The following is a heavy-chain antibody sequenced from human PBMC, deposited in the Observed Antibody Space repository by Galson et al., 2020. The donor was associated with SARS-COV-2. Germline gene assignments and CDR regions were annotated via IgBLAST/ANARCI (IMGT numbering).Heavy chain of an antibody. Sequence: SQASETLSLTCAVYGGSFSGYYWTWVRQTPGKGLEWIGEINQSGTVSYNPSLKGRVTISVDTSKNQFSLRLSSVTAADRGVYYCSRGTRDTRMMVLVITSVSSYFDFWGQGTLVTVSS. CDR1: GGSFSGYY. D-gene: IGHD3-22*01. V-gene: IGHV4-34*01. J-gene: IGHJ4*02. CDR2: INQSGTV. CDR3: SRGTRDTRMMVLVITSVSSYFDF.